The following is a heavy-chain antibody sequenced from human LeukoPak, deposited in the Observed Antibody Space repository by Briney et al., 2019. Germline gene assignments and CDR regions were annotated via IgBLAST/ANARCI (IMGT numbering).Heavy chain of an antibody. J-gene: IGHJ4*02. CDR1: GFTLSTNA. V-gene: IGHV3-23*01. D-gene: IGHD6-19*01. CDR2: ISGSGAST. CDR3: AKHPGYSSGWFYFDY. Sequence: GGSLRLSCLTSGFTLSTNAMSWVRQAPGKGLEWISGISGSGASTYYADSVKGRFTISRDDSRNTLYLQMNSLRAEDTAVYYCAKHPGYSSGWFYFDYWGQGTLVTVSS.